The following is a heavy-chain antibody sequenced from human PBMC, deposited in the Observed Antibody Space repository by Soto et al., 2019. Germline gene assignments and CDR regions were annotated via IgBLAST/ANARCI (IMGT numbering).Heavy chain of an antibody. J-gene: IGHJ5*02. D-gene: IGHD2-15*01. CDR1: GFTFSSYS. CDR2: ISSSTTK. CDR3: ARDGCSGSNCLNWFDP. Sequence: GGSLRLSCAASGFTFSSYSMNWVRQAPGKGLEWVSYISSSTTKYYADSVKGRFTISRDNAKNSLYLQMNSLRAEDTAVYYCARDGCSGSNCLNWFDPWGQGTLVTVSS. V-gene: IGHV3-48*01.